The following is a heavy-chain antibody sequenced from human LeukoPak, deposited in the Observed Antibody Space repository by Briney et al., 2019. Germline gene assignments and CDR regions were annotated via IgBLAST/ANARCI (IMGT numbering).Heavy chain of an antibody. J-gene: IGHJ4*02. D-gene: IGHD3-16*01. CDR2: ITGDCKYI. CDR1: GFIFRTYT. Sequence: GGSLRLSCAASGFIFRTYTMTWVRQAPGKGLEWVSSITGDCKYITYADSVRGRFTISRDNAKNSLYLQVASLRGDDTATYYCAREGNDYYYDQWGQGTLVTVSP. V-gene: IGHV3-21*01. CDR3: AREGNDYYYDQ.